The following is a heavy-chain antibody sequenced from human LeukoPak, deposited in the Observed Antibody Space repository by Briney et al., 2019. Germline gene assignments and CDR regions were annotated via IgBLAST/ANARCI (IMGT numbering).Heavy chain of an antibody. Sequence: GGSLRLSCAVSGFTFSSYAMSWVRQAPGKGLEWVSAISGSGGSTYYPDSVKGRFTISRDNSKNTLYLQMKSLRAEDTAVYYCAKEIQYSSSWLAGGASDIRGQGTMVTVSS. D-gene: IGHD6-13*01. CDR3: AKEIQYSSSWLAGGASDI. J-gene: IGHJ3*02. V-gene: IGHV3-23*01. CDR2: ISGSGGST. CDR1: GFTFSSYA.